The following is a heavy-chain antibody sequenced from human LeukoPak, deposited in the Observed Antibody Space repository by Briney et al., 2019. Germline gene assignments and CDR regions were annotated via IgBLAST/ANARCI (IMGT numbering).Heavy chain of an antibody. J-gene: IGHJ4*02. CDR1: GFTFSSYS. D-gene: IGHD1-1*01. Sequence: GGSLRLSCAASGFTFSSYSMNWVRQAPGKGLEWVSSISSSSSYIYYADSVKGRFTISRDNAKNSLYLQMNSLRAEDTAVYYCAVNWNEEYYFDYWGQGTLVTVSS. V-gene: IGHV3-21*01. CDR3: AVNWNEEYYFDY. CDR2: ISSSSSYI.